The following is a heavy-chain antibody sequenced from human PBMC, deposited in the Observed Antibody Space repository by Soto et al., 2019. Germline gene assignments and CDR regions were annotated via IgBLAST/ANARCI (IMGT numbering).Heavy chain of an antibody. D-gene: IGHD1-1*01. CDR3: AKEFYSGTNYYYYGMDV. V-gene: IGHV3-43*01. CDR2: ISWDGGST. J-gene: IGHJ6*02. Sequence: LRLSCAASGFTFDDYTMHWVRQAPGKGLEWVSLISWDGGSTYYADSVKGRFTISRDNSKNSLYLQMNSLRTEDTALYYCAKEFYSGTNYYYYGMDVWGQGTTVTVSS. CDR1: GFTFDDYT.